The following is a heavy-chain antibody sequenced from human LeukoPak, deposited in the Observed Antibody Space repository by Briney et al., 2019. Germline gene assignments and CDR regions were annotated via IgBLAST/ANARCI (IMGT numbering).Heavy chain of an antibody. J-gene: IGHJ4*02. D-gene: IGHD5-12*01. V-gene: IGHV1-2*06. CDR2: INPNSGGT. CDR3: ARVLSGGYDLFY. CDR1: GYTFTGYY. Sequence: ASVKVSCKASGYTFTGYYMHWVRQAPGQGLEWMGRINPNSGGTNYAQKFQGRVTMTRDTSISTAYMELSRLRSDDTAVYYCARVLSGGYDLFYWGQGTLVTVSS.